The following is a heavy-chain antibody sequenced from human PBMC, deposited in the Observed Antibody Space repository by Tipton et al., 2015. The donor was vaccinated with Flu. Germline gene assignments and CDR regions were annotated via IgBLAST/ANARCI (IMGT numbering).Heavy chain of an antibody. CDR3: ARASFSGDWTKFDY. Sequence: QSGAEVKKPGASVKVSCKASGYTFTAYYIHWVRQAPGQGLEWMGWINPNGGGANYAQKFQGRVTMTRDTSISTAYMEVSRLTSDDTAVYYCARASFSGDWTKFDYWGQGTLVTVSS. CDR1: GYTFTAYY. V-gene: IGHV1-2*02. J-gene: IGHJ4*02. D-gene: IGHD7-27*01. CDR2: INPNGGGA.